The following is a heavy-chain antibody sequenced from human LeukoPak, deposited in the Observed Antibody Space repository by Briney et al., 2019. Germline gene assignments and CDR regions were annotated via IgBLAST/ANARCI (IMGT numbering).Heavy chain of an antibody. J-gene: IGHJ4*02. CDR3: ARGGMTTAMDY. CDR1: GYTFTSYG. V-gene: IGHV1-18*01. D-gene: IGHD4-17*01. Sequence: ASVKVSCKASGYTFTSYGVSWVRQAPGQVLEWMGWITAYNGNRNYAQKFQGRVTMTTDTSTSTVYMELRSLRSDDTAVYYCARGGMTTAMDYWGQGTLVTVSA. CDR2: ITAYNGNR.